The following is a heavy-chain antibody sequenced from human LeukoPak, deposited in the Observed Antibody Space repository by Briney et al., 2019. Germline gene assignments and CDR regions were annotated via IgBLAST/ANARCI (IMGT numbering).Heavy chain of an antibody. CDR3: ARDSSDSLEWELPTDWFDP. V-gene: IGHV6-1*01. CDR2: TYYRSKWYN. CDR1: GDSVSSNSAA. Sequence: SQTLSLTCAISGDSVSSNSAAWNWIRQSPSRGLEWLGRTYYRSKWYNDYAVSVKSRITINPDSSKNQFSLQLNSVTPEDTAVYYCARDSSDSLEWELPTDWFDPWGQGTLVTVSS. J-gene: IGHJ5*02. D-gene: IGHD1-26*01.